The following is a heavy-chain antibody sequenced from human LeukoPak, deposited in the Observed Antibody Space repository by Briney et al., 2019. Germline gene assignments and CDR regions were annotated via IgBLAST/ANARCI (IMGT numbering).Heavy chain of an antibody. V-gene: IGHV3-33*01. CDR2: IWYDGSNK. D-gene: IGHD1-1*01. Sequence: GGSLRLSCAASGLTFSSYGMHWVRQAPGKGLEWVAVIWYDGSNKYYADSVKGRFTISRDNSKNTLYLQMSSLRAEDTAVYYCARDYPTSGIVTIFDYWGQGTLVTVSS. CDR1: GLTFSSYG. J-gene: IGHJ4*02. CDR3: ARDYPTSGIVTIFDY.